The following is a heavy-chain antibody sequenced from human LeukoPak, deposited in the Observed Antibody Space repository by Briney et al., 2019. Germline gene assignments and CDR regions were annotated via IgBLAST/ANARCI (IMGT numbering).Heavy chain of an antibody. CDR2: ISGSGGST. D-gene: IGHD3-22*01. CDR3: AKDPPYYYDSSGYFLGDY. Sequence: GGSLRLSCAASGFTFSSYAMSWVRQAPGKGLEWVSAISGSGGSTYYADSVKGRFTISRDNSKNTLYLQMNSLRAEGTAVYYCAKDPPYYYDSSGYFLGDYWGQGTLVTVSS. V-gene: IGHV3-23*01. CDR1: GFTFSSYA. J-gene: IGHJ4*02.